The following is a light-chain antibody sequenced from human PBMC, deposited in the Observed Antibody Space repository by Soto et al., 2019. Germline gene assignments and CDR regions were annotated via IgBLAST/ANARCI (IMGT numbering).Light chain of an antibody. V-gene: IGLV2-14*01. CDR3: SSYTISSTLV. CDR1: SSDVGGHNY. J-gene: IGLJ2*01. Sequence: QSALTQPASVSGSPGQPITISCTGTSSDVGGHNYVSWYQQHPGKAPKFMIYEVSNRPSGVSNRFSGSKSGNTASLTISGLQAEDEADYYCSSYTISSTLVFGGGTKVTVL. CDR2: EVS.